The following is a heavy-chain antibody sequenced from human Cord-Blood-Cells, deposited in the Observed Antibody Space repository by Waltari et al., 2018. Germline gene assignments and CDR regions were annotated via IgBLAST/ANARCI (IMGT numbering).Heavy chain of an antibody. J-gene: IGHJ4*02. Sequence: QVQLVQSGAEVKKPGASVKVSCKASGYTFTGYYMHWVRQAPGQGLEWMGWINPNRGGTNYAQKFQGRVTMTRDTSISTAYMELSRLRSDDTAVYYCARLTGDWEYFDYWGQGTLVTVSS. CDR1: GYTFTGYY. CDR3: ARLTGDWEYFDY. V-gene: IGHV1-2*02. D-gene: IGHD7-27*01. CDR2: INPNRGGT.